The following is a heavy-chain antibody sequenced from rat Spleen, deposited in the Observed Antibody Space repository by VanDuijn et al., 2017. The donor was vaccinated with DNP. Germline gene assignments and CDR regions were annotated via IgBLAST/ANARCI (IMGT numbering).Heavy chain of an antibody. D-gene: IGHD1-6*01. CDR2: ISPSGGST. V-gene: IGHV5-25*01. Sequence: EVQLVESGGGLVQPGRSLKLSCAASGFTFSNYDMAWVRQAPTKGLEWVASISPSGGSTYYRDSVKGRFTVSRDSAKSTLYLQMDSLRSEDTATYYCAAPPYGYNSWYFDFWGPGTMVTVSS. CDR3: AAPPYGYNSWYFDF. J-gene: IGHJ1*01. CDR1: GFTFSNYD.